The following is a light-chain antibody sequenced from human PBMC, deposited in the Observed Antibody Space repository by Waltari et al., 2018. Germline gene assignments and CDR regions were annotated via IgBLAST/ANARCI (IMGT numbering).Light chain of an antibody. V-gene: IGLV3-21*01. CDR1: NVGGKS. Sequence: SYVLTQPPSASVAPGKTATIACGGNNVGGKSVQWYQQKPGQAPVLVVHDDNARPSGSPDRFSGSNSGDTATLTSSRVEVGDEADYYCQVWDSSPETVVFGGGTKLTVL. J-gene: IGLJ2*01. CDR2: DDN. CDR3: QVWDSSPETVV.